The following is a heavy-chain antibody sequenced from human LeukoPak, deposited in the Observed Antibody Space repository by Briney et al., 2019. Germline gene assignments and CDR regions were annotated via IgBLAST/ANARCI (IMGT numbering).Heavy chain of an antibody. D-gene: IGHD2-15*01. CDR2: ISNNGGYT. CDR1: GFTFSSSA. V-gene: IGHV3-23*01. Sequence: PGGSLRLSCAASGFTFSSSAMSWVRQAPGKGLEWHSAISNNGGYTYYADSVQGRFTISRDNSKSTLCLQMNSLRAEDTAAHYCAKQLGYCSDGSCYFPYWGQGTLVTVSS. CDR3: AKQLGYCSDGSCYFPY. J-gene: IGHJ4*02.